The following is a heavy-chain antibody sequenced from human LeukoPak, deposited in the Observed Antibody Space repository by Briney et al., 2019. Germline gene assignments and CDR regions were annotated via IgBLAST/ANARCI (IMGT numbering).Heavy chain of an antibody. Sequence: GGSLRLSCAASGFTFSSYIVTWVRQAPGKGLEWVSSISGSGSTTYFADSVKGRFTISRDNVKNSLYLQMSSLRAEDTALYYCARGPPLFDPWGQGTLVTVSS. CDR1: GFTFSSYI. V-gene: IGHV3-23*01. CDR3: ARGPPLFDP. CDR2: ISGSGSTT. J-gene: IGHJ5*02.